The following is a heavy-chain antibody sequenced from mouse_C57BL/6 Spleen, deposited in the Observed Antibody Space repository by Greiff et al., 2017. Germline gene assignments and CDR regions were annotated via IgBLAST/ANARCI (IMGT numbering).Heavy chain of an antibody. D-gene: IGHD1-1*01. CDR3: ARWWGSSPHWYFDV. V-gene: IGHV1-53*01. CDR1: GYTFTSYW. CDR2: INPSNGGT. Sequence: QVQLQQPGTELVKPGASVKLSCKASGYTFTSYWMHWVKQRPGQGLEWIGNINPSNGGTNYNEKFKSKATLTVDKSSSTAYMQLSSLTSEDSAVYYCARWWGSSPHWYFDVWGTGTTVTVSS. J-gene: IGHJ1*03.